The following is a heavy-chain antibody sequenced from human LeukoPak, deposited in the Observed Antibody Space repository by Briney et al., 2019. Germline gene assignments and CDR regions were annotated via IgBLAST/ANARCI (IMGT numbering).Heavy chain of an antibody. CDR3: ARDPPGYGDYPDY. CDR1: VFTLSTYS. Sequence: GGSLRLSCAASVFTLSTYSMNWVRQAPGKRPEWLSYISSSSSTILYADSVKGRFTISRDNAKNSLYLQMNSLRAEDTAVYYCARDPPGYGDYPDYWGQGTLVTVSS. J-gene: IGHJ4*02. V-gene: IGHV3-48*04. D-gene: IGHD4-17*01. CDR2: ISSSSSTI.